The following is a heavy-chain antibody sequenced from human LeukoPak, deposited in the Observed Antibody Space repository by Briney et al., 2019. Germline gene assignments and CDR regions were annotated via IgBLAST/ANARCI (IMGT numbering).Heavy chain of an antibody. CDR1: GFTFSGYA. CDR3: AKEYGDYEVFDYYYYMDV. CDR2: ISGSGGST. Sequence: GGSLRLSCAASGFTFSGYAMSWVRQAPGRGLEWVSAISGSGGSTYYADSVKGRFTISRDNSKNTLYLQMNSLRAEDTAVYYCAKEYGDYEVFDYYYYMDVWGKGTTVTVSS. J-gene: IGHJ6*03. D-gene: IGHD4-17*01. V-gene: IGHV3-23*01.